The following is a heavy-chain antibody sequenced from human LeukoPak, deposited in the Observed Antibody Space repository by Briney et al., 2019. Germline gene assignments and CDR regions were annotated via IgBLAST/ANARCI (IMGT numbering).Heavy chain of an antibody. CDR1: GFTFSNYG. Sequence: GGSLRLSCAGSGFTFSNYGMSWVRQAPGKGLDWVSAIDGGGVNTLYADSVKGPFTISRDNSKNTVYLQMNSLSAEDTAIYYCAKRSARPKPFDCWGQETLVTVSS. CDR3: AKRSARPKPFDC. J-gene: IGHJ4*02. CDR2: IDGGGVNT. V-gene: IGHV3-23*01. D-gene: IGHD6-25*01.